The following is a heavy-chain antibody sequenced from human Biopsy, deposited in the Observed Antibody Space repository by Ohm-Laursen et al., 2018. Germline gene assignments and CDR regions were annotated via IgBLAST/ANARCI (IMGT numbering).Heavy chain of an antibody. D-gene: IGHD2-8*01. Sequence: GSLRLSCAAAGFPFHNYAMNWVRQAPRKGLEWVSGINAPGGKTYYADSVKGRFTISRDNSKSTLYLQIHSLRAEDTAIYYCARDGEAKYCKHGVCPSDFWGQGTLVTVSS. CDR2: INAPGGKT. CDR1: GFPFHNYA. CDR3: ARDGEAKYCKHGVCPSDF. V-gene: IGHV3-23*01. J-gene: IGHJ4*02.